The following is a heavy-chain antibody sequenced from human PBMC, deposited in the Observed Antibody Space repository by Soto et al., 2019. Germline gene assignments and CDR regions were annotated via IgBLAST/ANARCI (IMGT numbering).Heavy chain of an antibody. J-gene: IGHJ4*02. Sequence: ASVKVSCKASGYTFTCYYMHWVRQAPGQGLEWMGWINPNSGGTNYAQKFQGWVTMTRDTSISKAYMELSRLRSDDTAVYYCARDGEDVDTAMVRLDYWGQGTLVTVSS. CDR3: ARDGEDVDTAMVRLDY. CDR2: INPNSGGT. CDR1: GYTFTCYY. V-gene: IGHV1-2*04. D-gene: IGHD5-18*01.